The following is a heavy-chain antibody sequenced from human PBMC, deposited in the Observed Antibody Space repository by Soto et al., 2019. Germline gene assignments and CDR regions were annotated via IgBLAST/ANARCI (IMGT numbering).Heavy chain of an antibody. CDR3: ARVGHIILLAGAIGDGLFDY. D-gene: IGHD2-2*02. CDR1: GFSFSNYA. CDR2: ISHGGINK. Sequence: QVQLVDSGGGVVQPGRSLRLSCAASGFSFSNYALHWVRQTPGKGLEWVAVISHGGINKYYADSVKGRFTISRDNSKNTLYLQMSPLRAEDPAVYYCARVGHIILLAGAIGDGLFDYWGQGTLVTVSS. J-gene: IGHJ4*02. V-gene: IGHV3-30-3*01.